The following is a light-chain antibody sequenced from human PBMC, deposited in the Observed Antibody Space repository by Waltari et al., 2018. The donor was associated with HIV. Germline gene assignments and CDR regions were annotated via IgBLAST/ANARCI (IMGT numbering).Light chain of an antibody. CDR3: QQYYSPPWT. V-gene: IGKV4-1*01. J-gene: IGKJ1*01. CDR1: QSLLFSSNNKNY. Sequence: DIVMTQSPDALAVALGERATIHCKSSQSLLFSSNNKNYFAWYQQKPGQPPKLLTYWASTRESGVPDRFSGSGAATDFPPTTTRLPAEAAAVYYCQQYYSPPWTFGQGTKVEI. CDR2: WAS.